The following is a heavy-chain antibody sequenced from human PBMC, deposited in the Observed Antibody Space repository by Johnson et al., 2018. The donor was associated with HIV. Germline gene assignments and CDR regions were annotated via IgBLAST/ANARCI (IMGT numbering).Heavy chain of an antibody. CDR1: GFTFSDYY. J-gene: IGHJ3*02. CDR3: ARAINDAFDI. V-gene: IGHV3-11*04. Sequence: QMQLVESGGGLVKPGGSLRLSCAASGFTFSDYYMSWIRQAPGKGLEWVSYITSSGTSSYYADSVKGRLTISRDNAKNSLYLQMNSLRAEDTAVYFCARAINDAFDIWGQGTMVTVSP. CDR2: ITSSGTSS.